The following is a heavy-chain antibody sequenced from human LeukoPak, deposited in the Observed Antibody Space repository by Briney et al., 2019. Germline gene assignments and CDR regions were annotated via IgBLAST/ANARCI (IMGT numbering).Heavy chain of an antibody. CDR2: ISSRSSYI. CDR3: ARVGALDGYNDLHY. V-gene: IGHV3-21*01. J-gene: IGHJ4*02. Sequence: TGGSLRLSCAASGFTFSSYSMNWVRKAPGKGLEWVSSISSRSSYIYYADSMKGRFTIYRDNAKNSLYLKMNSLRAEDTAVYYCARVGALDGYNDLHYWGQGTLVTVSS. CDR1: GFTFSSYS. D-gene: IGHD5-24*01.